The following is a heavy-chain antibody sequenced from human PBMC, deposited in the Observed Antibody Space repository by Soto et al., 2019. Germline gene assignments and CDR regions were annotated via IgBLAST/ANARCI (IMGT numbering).Heavy chain of an antibody. CDR3: TRQYYDSSGYNDY. CDR2: IRSKANSYAT. CDR1: GFSFSDSA. V-gene: IGHV3-73*01. D-gene: IGHD3-22*01. J-gene: IGHJ4*02. Sequence: HPGGSLRLSCAASGFSFSDSAMHWVRQASGKGLEWVGRIRSKANSYATAYAASVKGRFTISRDDSKNTAYLQMNSLKTEDTAVYYCTRQYYDSSGYNDYWGQGTLVTVSS.